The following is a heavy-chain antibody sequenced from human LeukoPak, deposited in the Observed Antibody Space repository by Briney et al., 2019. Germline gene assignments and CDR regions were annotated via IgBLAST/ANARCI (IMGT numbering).Heavy chain of an antibody. D-gene: IGHD1-1*01. CDR2: INPNSGGT. Sequence: ASVKVSCKASGGTFSSYTISWVRQAPGQGLEWMGWINPNSGGTNYAQKFQGRVTMTRDTSISTAYMELSRLRSDDTAVYYCARGGTVPTYYYYGMDVWGQGTTVTVSS. CDR3: ARGGTVPTYYYYGMDV. J-gene: IGHJ6*02. V-gene: IGHV1-2*02. CDR1: GGTFSSYT.